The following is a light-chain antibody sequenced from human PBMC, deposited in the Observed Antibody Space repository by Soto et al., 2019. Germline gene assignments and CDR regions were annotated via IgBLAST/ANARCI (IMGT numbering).Light chain of an antibody. CDR1: SSDAGGYDY. J-gene: IGLJ1*01. CDR3: SSYSISTAYL. V-gene: IGLV2-14*01. CDR2: EVS. Sequence: QSALTQPGSECGWPGQSITISCTGTSSDAGGYDYVSWYQLHPGRAPKLMVFEVSNRPSGVSYRFSGSKSGNTASLTISGLQAEDEADYFCSSYSISTAYLFGTGTKVTVL.